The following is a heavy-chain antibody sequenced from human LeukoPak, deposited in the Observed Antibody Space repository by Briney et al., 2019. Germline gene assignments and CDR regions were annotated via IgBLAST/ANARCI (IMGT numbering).Heavy chain of an antibody. J-gene: IGHJ4*02. CDR1: GGSISSYH. CDR2: IYYSGST. CDR3: ASLSYCSSTSCYVGYFDY. V-gene: IGHV4-59*08. Sequence: PSETLSLTCTVSGGSISSYHWSWLRQPPGRGLEWIGYIYYSGSTNYNPSLKSRVTISVDTSKNQFSLKLSSVTAADTAVYYCASLSYCSSTSCYVGYFDYWGQGTLVTVSS. D-gene: IGHD2-2*01.